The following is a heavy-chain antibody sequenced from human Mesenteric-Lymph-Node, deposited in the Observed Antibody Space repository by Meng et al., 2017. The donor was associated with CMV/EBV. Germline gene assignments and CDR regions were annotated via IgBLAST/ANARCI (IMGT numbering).Heavy chain of an antibody. V-gene: IGHV3-7*01. CDR1: GFTFSSYW. Sequence: GGSLRLSCAASGFTFSSYWMSWVRQAPGKGLEWVANIKQDGSEKYYVDSVKGRFTIPRDNAKNSLFLQMDSLRAEDTAVYYCARDPSSGYYFPYFDYWGQGTLVTVSS. CDR2: IKQDGSEK. CDR3: ARDPSSGYYFPYFDY. J-gene: IGHJ4*02. D-gene: IGHD3-22*01.